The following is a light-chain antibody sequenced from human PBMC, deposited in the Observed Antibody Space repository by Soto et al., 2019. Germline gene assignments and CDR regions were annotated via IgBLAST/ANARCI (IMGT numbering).Light chain of an antibody. V-gene: IGKV1-27*01. Sequence: DIQMTQSPPSLSASVGDRVTITCRASQGIRNFVAWYQRKPGKAPKLLIYAASTLQSGVPSRFSGSGSGTDFTLTINSLQPEDVATYSCQKYSSVPVFGPGTKVEIK. CDR3: QKYSSVPV. CDR2: AAS. CDR1: QGIRNF. J-gene: IGKJ3*01.